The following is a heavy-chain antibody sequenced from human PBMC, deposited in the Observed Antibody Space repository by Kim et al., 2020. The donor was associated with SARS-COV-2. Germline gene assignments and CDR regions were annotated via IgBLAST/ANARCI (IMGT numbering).Heavy chain of an antibody. Sequence: SETLSLTCTVSGGSISSSSYYWGWIRQPPGKGLEWIGSIYYSGSTYYNPSLKSRVTISVDTSKNQFSLKLSSVTAADTAVYYCARQARHSSSWYWAYWGQGTLVTVSS. CDR1: GGSISSSSYY. D-gene: IGHD6-13*01. CDR3: ARQARHSSSWYWAY. CDR2: IYYSGST. J-gene: IGHJ4*02. V-gene: IGHV4-39*01.